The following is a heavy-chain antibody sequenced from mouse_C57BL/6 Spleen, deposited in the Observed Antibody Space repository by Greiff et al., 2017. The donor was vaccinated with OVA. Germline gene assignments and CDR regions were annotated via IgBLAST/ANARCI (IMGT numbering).Heavy chain of an antibody. CDR1: GYTFTSYW. Sequence: QVHVKQPGAELVRPGSSVKLSCKASGYTFTSYWMHWVKQRPIQGLEWIGNIDPSDSETHYNQKFKDKATLTVDKSSSTAYMQLSSLTSEDSAVYYCALNWDSAYYVDYWGQGTTLTVSS. CDR2: IDPSDSET. J-gene: IGHJ2*01. D-gene: IGHD4-1*02. CDR3: ALNWDSAYYVDY. V-gene: IGHV1-52*01.